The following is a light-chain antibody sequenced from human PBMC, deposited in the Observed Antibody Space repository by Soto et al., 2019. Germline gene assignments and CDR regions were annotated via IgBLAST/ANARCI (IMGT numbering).Light chain of an antibody. Sequence: DLQMTQSPATLSGSVGDRVTITCRASQTVSSWLAWYHQKKGKAPTLLIYKASTLKSGVPSRFSGSGSGTELTLTISSLQPDDFETYYCQHYNSYSEAFGQGTKVDIK. J-gene: IGKJ1*01. CDR1: QTVSSW. CDR2: KAS. V-gene: IGKV1-5*03. CDR3: QHYNSYSEA.